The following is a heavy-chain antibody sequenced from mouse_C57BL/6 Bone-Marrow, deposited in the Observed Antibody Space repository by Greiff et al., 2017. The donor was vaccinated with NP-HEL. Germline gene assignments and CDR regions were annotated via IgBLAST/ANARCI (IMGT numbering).Heavy chain of an antibody. CDR1: GYTFTSYW. Sequence: VQLQQSGAELAKPGASVKLSCKASGYTFTSYWMHWVKQRPGQGLEWIGYINPSSGYTKYNQKFKGKATLTADKSSSTAYMQLSSLTYEDSAVYYCARRYYCGRSFAYWGQGTLVTVSA. D-gene: IGHD1-1*01. CDR3: ARRYYCGRSFAY. CDR2: INPSSGYT. J-gene: IGHJ3*01. V-gene: IGHV1-7*01.